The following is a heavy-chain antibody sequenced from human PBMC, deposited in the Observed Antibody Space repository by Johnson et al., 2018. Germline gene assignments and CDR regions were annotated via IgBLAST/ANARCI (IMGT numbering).Heavy chain of an antibody. V-gene: IGHV1-8*01. D-gene: IGHD4-11*01. CDR2: RNPNSGNT. J-gene: IGHJ6*03. CDR3: ARTTTAPIPRYYYYYRDV. Sequence: QVQLVESGAEVKKPGASVKVACTASGYTFTSYDINWVRQATGQGLEWMGWRNPNSGNTGHAQKFPGRVTMTRNTSISTAYMELSSMRSEDTAVYYCARTTTAPIPRYYYYYRDVWGKGTTVTVSS. CDR1: GYTFTSYD.